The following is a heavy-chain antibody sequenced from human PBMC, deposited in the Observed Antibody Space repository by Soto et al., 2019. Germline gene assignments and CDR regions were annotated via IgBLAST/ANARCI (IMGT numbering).Heavy chain of an antibody. CDR1: GYTFTNFG. V-gene: IGHV1-3*01. J-gene: IGHJ4*02. CDR2: INAGNGNT. CDR3: ASGRYFDWLIRDY. Sequence: ASVKVSCKASGYTFTNFGISWVRQAHGQRLEWMGWINAGNGNTKYSQKFQGRVTITRDTSASTAYMELSSLRSEDTAVYYCASGRYFDWLIRDYWGQGTLVTVSS. D-gene: IGHD3-9*01.